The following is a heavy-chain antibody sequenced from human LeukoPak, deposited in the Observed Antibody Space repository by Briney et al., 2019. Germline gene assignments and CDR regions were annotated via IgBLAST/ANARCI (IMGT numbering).Heavy chain of an antibody. J-gene: IGHJ5*02. V-gene: IGHV1-2*02. Sequence: GPTVRLSREVSVYTPSVFYMDCGRRAPGQGLEWVGGINPNSGATNYAQQFRGRFTLPRDPSISTAYMDLSRWRSGDTALYYCASDVGNRDPLVRAYDPWSQGTLVTAS. CDR2: INPNSGAT. CDR1: VYTPSVFY. CDR3: ASDVGNRDPLVRAYDP. D-gene: IGHD1-26*01.